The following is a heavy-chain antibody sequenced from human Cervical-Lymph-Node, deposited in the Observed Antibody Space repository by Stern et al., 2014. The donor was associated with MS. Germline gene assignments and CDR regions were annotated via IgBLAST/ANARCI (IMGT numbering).Heavy chain of an antibody. D-gene: IGHD4-17*01. CDR1: GDSFASYP. J-gene: IGHJ1*01. CDR2: VNPTDGRT. V-gene: IGHV1-46*03. Sequence: DQLGESGAEVKKPGASVKVSGKASGDSFASYPIHWLRQAPGQGPVWMGIVNPTDGRTTYAQTFKGRVTMTRDTSTRTVYMELSSLRPEDTAMYFCANPLPYANWGQGTRVTVSS. CDR3: ANPLPYAN.